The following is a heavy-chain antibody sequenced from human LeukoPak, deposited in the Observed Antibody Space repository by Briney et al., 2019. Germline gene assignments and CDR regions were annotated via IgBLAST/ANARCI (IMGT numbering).Heavy chain of an antibody. Sequence: GASVKVSCTASEGTFSSYTISWVRQAPGQGLEWMGRIIPILGIANYAQKFQGRVTITADKSTSTAYMELSSLRSEDTAVYYCARDLRYYYGSGTGQDAFDIWGQGTMVTVSS. CDR3: ARDLRYYYGSGTGQDAFDI. D-gene: IGHD3-10*01. CDR2: IIPILGIA. V-gene: IGHV1-69*04. CDR1: EGTFSSYT. J-gene: IGHJ3*02.